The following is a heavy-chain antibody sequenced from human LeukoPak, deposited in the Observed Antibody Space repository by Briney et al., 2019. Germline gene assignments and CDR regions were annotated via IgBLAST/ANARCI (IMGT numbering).Heavy chain of an antibody. CDR3: AKARQQLVGYYYGMDV. CDR2: ISGSGGST. J-gene: IGHJ6*02. D-gene: IGHD6-13*01. Sequence: GGSQRLSCAASGFTFSGYAMSWVRQAPGKGLEWVSAISGSGGSTYYADSVKGRFTISRDNSKNTLYLQMNSLRAEDTAVYYCAKARQQLVGYYYGMDVWGQGTTVTVSS. V-gene: IGHV3-23*01. CDR1: GFTFSGYA.